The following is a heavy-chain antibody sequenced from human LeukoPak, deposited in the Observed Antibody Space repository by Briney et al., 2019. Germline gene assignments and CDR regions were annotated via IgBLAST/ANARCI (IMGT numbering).Heavy chain of an antibody. V-gene: IGHV4-4*07. CDR2: IYTRGST. CDR1: GVSINNYY. D-gene: IGHD2-15*01. CDR3: ARGRYCSADICSGGDAFDI. Sequence: PSETLSLTCTVSGVSINNYYWSWIRQPAGKGLEWIGRIYTRGSTNYNPSLKSRVTMSVDTSKNQFSLRLSSVTAADTAVYYCARGRYCSADICSGGDAFDIWGQGTMVSVSS. J-gene: IGHJ3*02.